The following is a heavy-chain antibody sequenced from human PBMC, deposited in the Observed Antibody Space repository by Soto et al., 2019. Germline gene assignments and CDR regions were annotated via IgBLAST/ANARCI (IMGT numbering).Heavy chain of an antibody. CDR1: GGTFSSYA. D-gene: IGHD2-15*01. J-gene: IGHJ6*02. V-gene: IGHV1-69*01. CDR2: IFPIIGTA. Sequence: QVQLVQSGAEVKKPGSSVKVSCKASGGTFSSYAISWVRQAPGQGLEWMGGIFPIIGTANYAQKLQGRVTITADESTSTAYMELSSLRSEDTAVYYCARVSLAAARSYYYYGMDVWGQGTTVTVSS. CDR3: ARVSLAAARSYYYYGMDV.